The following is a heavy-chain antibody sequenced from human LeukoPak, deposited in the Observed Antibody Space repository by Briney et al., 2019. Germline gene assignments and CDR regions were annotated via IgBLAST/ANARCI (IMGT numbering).Heavy chain of an antibody. CDR3: AKGTDLYGSGSLFDY. CDR2: ISWDGGST. J-gene: IGHJ4*02. V-gene: IGHV3-43D*03. Sequence: GGSLRLSCAASGFTFDDYAMHWVRQAPGKGLEWVSLISWDGGSTYYADSVKGRFTISRDNSKNSLYLQMNSLTAEDTALYYCAKGTDLYGSGSLFDYWGQGTLVTVSS. CDR1: GFTFDDYA. D-gene: IGHD3-10*01.